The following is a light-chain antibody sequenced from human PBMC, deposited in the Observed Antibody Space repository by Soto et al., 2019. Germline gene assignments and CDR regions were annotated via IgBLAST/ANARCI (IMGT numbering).Light chain of an antibody. CDR2: DVN. CDR1: SSDIGGYDY. Sequence: QSALTQPASVSGSPGQSITLSCTGTSSDIGGYDYVSWYQQHPGKAPKLIIYDVNNRPSGVSNRFSGSKSGNTASLTISGLQAEDEADYYCPSDASGSCHVVFGGGTQLTVL. V-gene: IGLV2-14*01. J-gene: IGLJ2*01. CDR3: PSDASGSCHVV.